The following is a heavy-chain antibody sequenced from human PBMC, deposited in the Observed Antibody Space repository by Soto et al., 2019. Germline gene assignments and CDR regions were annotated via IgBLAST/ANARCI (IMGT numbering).Heavy chain of an antibody. CDR1: GYTFTRYT. CDR2: INPDNGNT. D-gene: IGHD2-15*01. V-gene: IGHV1-3*01. Sequence: QVQLVQSGAEVKKPGASVKISCKASGYTFTRYTMNWVRQAPGQRLEGMGWINPDNGNTKSSQKFQDRVIITRDTSAGTAYMDLSSLRSEDTAVYYCARGIATGHLDPWGQGTLVTVSS. J-gene: IGHJ5*02. CDR3: ARGIATGHLDP.